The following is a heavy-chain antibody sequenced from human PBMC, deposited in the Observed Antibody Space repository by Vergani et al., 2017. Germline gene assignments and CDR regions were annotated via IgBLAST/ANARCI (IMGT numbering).Heavy chain of an antibody. CDR3: ARDSNYDSSGYWPFGY. D-gene: IGHD3-22*01. J-gene: IGHJ4*02. CDR2: INPSGGST. V-gene: IGHV1-46*03. Sequence: QVQLVQSGAEVKKPGASVKVSCKASGYPFTSYYMHWVRQAPGQGLEWMGIINPSGGSTSYAQKFQGRVTMTRDTSTSTVYMELSSLRSEDTAVYYCARDSNYDSSGYWPFGYWGQGTLVTVSS. CDR1: GYPFTSYY.